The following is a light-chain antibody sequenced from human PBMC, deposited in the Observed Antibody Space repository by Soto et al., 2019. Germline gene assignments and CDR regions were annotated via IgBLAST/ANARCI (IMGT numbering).Light chain of an antibody. CDR2: GAS. CDR3: QQHGSSHPTT. V-gene: IGKV3-20*01. Sequence: VMTQSPATLSLSPGERATLSCRASQSVSSTYLAWYQQKPGQAPRLLIYGASSRATGIPDRFSGSGSGTDFTLTISRLEPEDFAVYYCQQHGSSHPTTFGQGTRLEIK. CDR1: QSVSSTY. J-gene: IGKJ5*01.